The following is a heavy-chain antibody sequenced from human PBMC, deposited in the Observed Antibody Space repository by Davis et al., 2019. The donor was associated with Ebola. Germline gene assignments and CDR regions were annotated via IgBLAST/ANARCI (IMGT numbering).Heavy chain of an antibody. J-gene: IGHJ5*02. D-gene: IGHD1-1*01. V-gene: IGHV3-33*01. CDR3: ARDGNLPIANWFAP. CDR2: MWHDGSRT. Sequence: PGGSLRLSCAASGFTFSSYGMHWVRQAPGKGLDWVAFMWHDGSRTYYADSVKGRFTISRDNSKNTVYLQMNSLRVEDTAVYYCARDGNLPIANWFAPWGQGTLVTVSS. CDR1: GFTFSSYG.